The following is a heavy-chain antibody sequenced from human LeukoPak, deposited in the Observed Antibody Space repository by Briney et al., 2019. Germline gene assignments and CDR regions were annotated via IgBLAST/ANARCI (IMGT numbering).Heavy chain of an antibody. V-gene: IGHV4-39*01. CDR1: GGSISSSSYY. D-gene: IGHD2-2*01. CDR2: MYYSGST. CDR3: ARRYCSSTSCLLSWFDP. Sequence: SETLSLTCTVSGGSISSSSYYWGWIRQPPGKGLEWIGRMYYSGSTYYNPSLKSRVTISVYTSKNQFSLKLSSVTAADTAVYSCARRYCSSTSCLLSWFDPWGQGTLVTVSS. J-gene: IGHJ5*02.